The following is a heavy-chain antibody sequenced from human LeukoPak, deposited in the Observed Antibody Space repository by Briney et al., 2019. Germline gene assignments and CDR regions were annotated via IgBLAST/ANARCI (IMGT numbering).Heavy chain of an antibody. CDR3: AKDQRATISTSNWFDP. Sequence: SGGSLRPSCGASGFTFSNYAMNWVRQAPGKGLEWVSGISGSGGTTYYADSVKGRFTISRDNSKNTLYVQMNSLRVEDTAVYYCAKDQRATISTSNWFDPWGQGTLVTVSS. V-gene: IGHV3-23*01. CDR2: ISGSGGTT. CDR1: GFTFSNYA. D-gene: IGHD5-24*01. J-gene: IGHJ5*02.